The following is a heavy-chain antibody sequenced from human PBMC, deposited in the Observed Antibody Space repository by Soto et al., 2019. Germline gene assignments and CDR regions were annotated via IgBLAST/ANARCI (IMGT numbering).Heavy chain of an antibody. CDR3: ARSEDSTSYPLDL. CDR1: GYTFTNYY. D-gene: IGHD4-4*01. J-gene: IGHJ5*02. CDR2: MNPRSGGS. Sequence: GASVKVSCKASGYTFTNYYMHWLRQAPGQGLEWMGWMNPRSGGSKYAQAFQDRVTMTRDASISTAYMEMTSLRHGDTAVYFCARSEDSTSYPLDLWGPGTLVTVSS. V-gene: IGHV1-2*02.